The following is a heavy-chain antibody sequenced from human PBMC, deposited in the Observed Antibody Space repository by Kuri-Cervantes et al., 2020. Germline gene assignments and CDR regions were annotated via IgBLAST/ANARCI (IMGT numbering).Heavy chain of an antibody. D-gene: IGHD6-19*01. Sequence: GSLRLSCAASGFTFSSYSMNWVRQAPGKGLEWVSSISSSSSYIYYADSVKGRFTISRDNAKNSLYLQMNSLRAEDTAVYYCARGHSSGWYAGSYHGLDVWGQGATVTDSS. V-gene: IGHV3-21*01. J-gene: IGHJ6*02. CDR1: GFTFSSYS. CDR2: ISSSSSYI. CDR3: ARGHSSGWYAGSYHGLDV.